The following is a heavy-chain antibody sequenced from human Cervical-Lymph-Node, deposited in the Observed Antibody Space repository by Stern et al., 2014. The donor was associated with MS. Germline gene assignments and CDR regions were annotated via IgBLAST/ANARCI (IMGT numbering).Heavy chain of an antibody. CDR1: GFIFNDYA. CDR2: ISNRGATI. CDR3: STVVGPSRNYDY. Sequence: EVQLVESGGGLVQPGGSLRLSCAGSGFIFNDYAMNWVRQAPGKGLEWVSTISNRGATINYADSVKGRFTVAGDNSQNTLYLEMNSLRIEDTAVYFCSTVVGPSRNYDYWGQGTLVTVSS. J-gene: IGHJ4*02. V-gene: IGHV3-23*04. D-gene: IGHD2-21*01.